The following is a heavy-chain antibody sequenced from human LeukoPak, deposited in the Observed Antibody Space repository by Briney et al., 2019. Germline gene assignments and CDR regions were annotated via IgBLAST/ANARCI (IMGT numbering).Heavy chain of an antibody. D-gene: IGHD2-15*01. Sequence: PSETLSLTCAVYGGSFSGYYWSWIRQPPGKGLEWIGEINHSGSTNYNPSLKSRVTISVDTSKNQFSLELSSVTAADTAVYYCARANCSGGSCYSGLFDYWGQGTLVTVSS. CDR2: INHSGST. CDR3: ARANCSGGSCYSGLFDY. V-gene: IGHV4-34*01. J-gene: IGHJ4*02. CDR1: GGSFSGYY.